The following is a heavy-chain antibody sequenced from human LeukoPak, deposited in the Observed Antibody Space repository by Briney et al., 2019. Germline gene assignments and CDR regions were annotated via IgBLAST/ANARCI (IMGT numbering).Heavy chain of an antibody. CDR3: ARSTGGYDGLFDY. J-gene: IGHJ4*02. V-gene: IGHV3-23*01. CDR1: GFTFRSHA. Sequence: GSLRLSCVGSGFTFRSHAMSWVRQAPEKGLEFVSGIYENGGTTYYADSVKGRFSISRDNSKNTLYLQMDSLRAEDTAEYYCARSTGGYDGLFDYWGQGTLVTVSS. D-gene: IGHD5-12*01. CDR2: IYENGGTT.